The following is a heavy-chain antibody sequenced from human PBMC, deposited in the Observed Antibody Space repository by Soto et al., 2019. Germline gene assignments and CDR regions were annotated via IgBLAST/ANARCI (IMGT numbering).Heavy chain of an antibody. D-gene: IGHD1-26*01. V-gene: IGHV4-59*01. CDR1: GGSISSYY. CDR2: IYYSGST. Sequence: SETLSLTCTVSGGSISSYYWSWIRQPPGKGLEWIGYIYYSGSTNYNPSLKSRVTISVDTSKNQFSLKLSSVTAADTAVYYCARDKRIVGATIYYYGMDVWGQGTTVSVSS. CDR3: ARDKRIVGATIYYYGMDV. J-gene: IGHJ6*02.